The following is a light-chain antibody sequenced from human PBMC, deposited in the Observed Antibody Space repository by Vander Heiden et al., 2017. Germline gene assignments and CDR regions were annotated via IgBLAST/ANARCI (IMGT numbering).Light chain of an antibody. CDR1: QSVSSSY. CDR2: GAS. Sequence: SQSVSSSYLAWYQQTPGQAPRLLIYGASSRATGIPDRFTGSGSGTDFTITISRLEPEDFAVYYCQQLTAFGGGTKVEIK. V-gene: IGKV3-20*01. J-gene: IGKJ4*01. CDR3: QQLTA.